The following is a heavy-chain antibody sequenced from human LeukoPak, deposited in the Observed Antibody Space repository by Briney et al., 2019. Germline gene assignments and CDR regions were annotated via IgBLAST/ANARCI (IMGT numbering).Heavy chain of an antibody. D-gene: IGHD3-10*01. V-gene: IGHV3-23*01. CDR3: AKDEVFPILWFGELFGAFDI. J-gene: IGHJ3*02. CDR1: GFTFSSYA. Sequence: PGGSLRLSCAASGFTFSSYAMNWVRQAPGKGLEWVSTISDSGGRAYYADSVKGRVTISRDNSKNTLYLQMNTLRAEDTAVYYCAKDEVFPILWFGELFGAFDIWGQGTMVTVSS. CDR2: ISDSGGRA.